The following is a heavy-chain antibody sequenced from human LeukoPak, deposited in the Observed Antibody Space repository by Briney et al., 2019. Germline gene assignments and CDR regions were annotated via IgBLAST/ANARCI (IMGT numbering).Heavy chain of an antibody. Sequence: GGSLRLSCTASGFSFSGHWMHWARQLPGKGLVWVSRISPTGSTTSYADSVKSRFTVSRDNAKNTLYLQVINLRAEDTAVYYCARGPNSNWSGLDFWGQGTLLTVSS. J-gene: IGHJ4*02. CDR1: GFSFSGHW. D-gene: IGHD6-6*01. CDR2: ISPTGSTT. CDR3: ARGPNSNWSGLDF. V-gene: IGHV3-74*01.